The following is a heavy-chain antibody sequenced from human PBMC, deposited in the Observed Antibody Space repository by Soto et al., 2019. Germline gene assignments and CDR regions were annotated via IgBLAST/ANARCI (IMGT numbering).Heavy chain of an antibody. D-gene: IGHD5-18*01. V-gene: IGHV1-69*13. CDR1: GGTFSSYA. CDR3: ARALRGYSYEGYYYYGMDV. J-gene: IGHJ6*02. Sequence: SVKVSCKASGGTFSSYAISWVRQAPGQGLEWMGGIIPIFGTANYAQKFQGRVTITADESTSTAYMELSSLRSEDTAVYYCARALRGYSYEGYYYYGMDVWGQGTTVTVS. CDR2: IIPIFGTA.